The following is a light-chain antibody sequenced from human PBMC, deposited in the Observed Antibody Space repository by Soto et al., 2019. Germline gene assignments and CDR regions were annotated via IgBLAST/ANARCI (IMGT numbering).Light chain of an antibody. CDR1: QSLLHTNGINY. V-gene: IGKV2-28*01. Sequence: VVVTQSPLSLPGTPGGPPSMSCRASQSLLHTNGINYLHWYLQKPGQSPQLLIYLGSHRASGVPDRFSGSGSGTEYTLRISRVEAEDGGIYYCMQALQKPSTFGQGTKVDIK. J-gene: IGKJ1*01. CDR2: LGS. CDR3: MQALQKPST.